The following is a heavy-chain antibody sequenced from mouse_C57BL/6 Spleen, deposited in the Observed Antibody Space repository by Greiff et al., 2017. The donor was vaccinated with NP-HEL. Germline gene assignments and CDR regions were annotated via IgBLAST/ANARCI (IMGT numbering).Heavy chain of an antibody. J-gene: IGHJ3*01. CDR2: IDPENGDT. D-gene: IGHD1-1*01. CDR3: TTRYYYEAY. CDR1: GFNIKDDY. V-gene: IGHV14-4*01. Sequence: EVQLQQSGAELVRPGASVKLSCTASGFNIKDDYMHWVKQRPEQGLEWIGWIDPENGDTEYASKFQGKATITADTSSNTAYLQLSSLTSEDTAVYYCTTRYYYEAYWGQGTLVTVSA.